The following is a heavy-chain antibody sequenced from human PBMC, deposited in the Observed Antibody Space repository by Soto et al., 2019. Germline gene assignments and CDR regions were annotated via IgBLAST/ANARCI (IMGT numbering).Heavy chain of an antibody. CDR2: IYYSGST. Sequence: SETLSLTCTVSGCSISSSSYYWGWLRQPPGKGLEWIGSIYYSGSTYYNPSLKSGVTISVDTSKNQFSLMLSSVTAADTAVYYCARLVGLLWFGEVPNGGGDDYWGQGTLVTVSS. J-gene: IGHJ4*02. CDR1: GCSISSSSYY. CDR3: ARLVGLLWFGEVPNGGGDDY. V-gene: IGHV4-39*01. D-gene: IGHD3-10*01.